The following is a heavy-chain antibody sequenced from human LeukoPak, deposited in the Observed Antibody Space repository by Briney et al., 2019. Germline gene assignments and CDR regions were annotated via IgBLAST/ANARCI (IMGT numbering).Heavy chain of an antibody. D-gene: IGHD6-19*01. CDR3: ARDLGSGWPDY. V-gene: IGHV3-53*01. CDR1: GFTFSSYS. Sequence: PGGSLRLSCAASGFTFSSYSMNWVRQAPGKGLEWVSVIYSGGRTYYADSVKGRFTISRDNSKNTLYLQMNSLRAEDTAVYYCARDLGSGWPDYWGQGTLVTVSS. CDR2: IYSGGRT. J-gene: IGHJ4*02.